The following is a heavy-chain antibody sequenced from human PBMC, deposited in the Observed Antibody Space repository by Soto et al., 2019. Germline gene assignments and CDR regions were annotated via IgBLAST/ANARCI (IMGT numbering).Heavy chain of an antibody. CDR1: GGTFSSYA. D-gene: IGHD2-2*01. Sequence: SVKVSCRASGGTFSSYAISWVRQAPGQGLEWMGGIIPIFGTANYAQKFQGRVTITADESTSTAYMELSSLRSEDTAVYYCARQDIVVVPAAIHYYGRDVWGQGTTGTVSS. CDR3: ARQDIVVVPAAIHYYGRDV. J-gene: IGHJ6*02. V-gene: IGHV1-69*13. CDR2: IIPIFGTA.